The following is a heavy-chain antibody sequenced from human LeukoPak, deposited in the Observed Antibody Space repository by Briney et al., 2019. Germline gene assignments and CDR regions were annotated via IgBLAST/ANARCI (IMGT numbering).Heavy chain of an antibody. J-gene: IGHJ4*02. V-gene: IGHV3-66*01. CDR2: NCSGGSI. CDR3: ARDLTVYRSNPRYYFDY. CDR1: GFTVSSNY. D-gene: IGHD4-23*01. Sequence: GGSLTLSCTASGFTVSSNYMSWVRQARGKAVVCLYVNCSGGSIYYADSVKGRFTTSRDISKTTLYLQMNSLRAEDTAVYYCARDLTVYRSNPRYYFDYWGQGTLVTVSS.